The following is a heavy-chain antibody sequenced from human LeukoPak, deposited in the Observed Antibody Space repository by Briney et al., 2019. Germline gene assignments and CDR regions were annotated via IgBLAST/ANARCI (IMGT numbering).Heavy chain of an antibody. V-gene: IGHV3-30*04. D-gene: IGHD3-16*02. Sequence: PGGSLRLSCAASGFTFSVYAMHWVRQAPGKGLEWVAVISYDESNKYYADSAKGRFTISRDNSKNTLYLQMNSQRHDDTAVYYCARDLWGSYRYPFDYWGQGTLVTVSS. CDR3: ARDLWGSYRYPFDY. CDR2: ISYDESNK. J-gene: IGHJ4*02. CDR1: GFTFSVYA.